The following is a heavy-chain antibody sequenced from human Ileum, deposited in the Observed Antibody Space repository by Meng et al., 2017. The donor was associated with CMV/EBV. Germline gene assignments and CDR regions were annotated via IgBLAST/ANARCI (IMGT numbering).Heavy chain of an antibody. Sequence: QVQLQQWGAGPLKPSETLSLTCAVSGEPLNGFFCSWIRQPPGRGLEWIGEVNNRGRTNYNPSLKSRLTISIDTSKRQLSLMVTSVTAADSAIYYCASGRLQVTPSALQHWGPGTLVTVSS. J-gene: IGHJ1*01. V-gene: IGHV4-34*02. CDR1: GEPLNGFF. CDR2: VNNRGRT. CDR3: ASGRLQVTPSALQH. D-gene: IGHD1-1*01.